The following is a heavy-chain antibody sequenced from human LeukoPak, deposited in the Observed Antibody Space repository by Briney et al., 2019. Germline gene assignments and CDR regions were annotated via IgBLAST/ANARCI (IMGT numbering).Heavy chain of an antibody. CDR1: GYTFTGYC. V-gene: IGHV1-2*02. CDR3: ARVVGQGTAMPSRDYFDY. J-gene: IGHJ4*02. D-gene: IGHD5-18*01. Sequence: ASVKVSCKASGYTFTGYCIHWVRQAPGQGLEWMGWINPNTGDTNYSQKFQGRVTMTRDTSITTAYMELSRLRSDDTAMYYCARVVGQGTAMPSRDYFDYWGQGTLVIVSS. CDR2: INPNTGDT.